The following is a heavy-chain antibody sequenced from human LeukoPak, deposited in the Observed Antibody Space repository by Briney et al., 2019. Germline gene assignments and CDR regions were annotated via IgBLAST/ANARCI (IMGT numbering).Heavy chain of an antibody. J-gene: IGHJ2*01. CDR2: VTWSSRSK. CDR3: AKDSEARSISWYSHFDL. V-gene: IGHV3-9*01. Sequence: PGGSLRLSCEASGFTLEDYGIHWVRQVPGKGLEWVSGVTWSSRSKKYADSVRGRSSISRDDANNSLFLQMNNLRPEDTALYYCAKDSEARSISWYSHFDLWGRGTLVTVSS. CDR1: GFTLEDYG. D-gene: IGHD6-13*01.